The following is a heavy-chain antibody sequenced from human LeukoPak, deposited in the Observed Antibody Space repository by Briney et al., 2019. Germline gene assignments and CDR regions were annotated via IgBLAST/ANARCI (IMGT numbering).Heavy chain of an antibody. J-gene: IGHJ5*02. CDR1: GGSISSGGYY. V-gene: IGHV4-30-2*01. D-gene: IGHD2/OR15-2a*01. CDR2: IYHSGST. Sequence: SQTLSLTCTVSGGSISSGGYYWSWIRQPPGKGLEWIGYIYHSGSTYYNPSLKSRVTISVDRSKNQFSLKLSSVTAADTAVYYCARAVIGWAAEANWFDPWGQGTLVTVSS. CDR3: ARAVIGWAAEANWFDP.